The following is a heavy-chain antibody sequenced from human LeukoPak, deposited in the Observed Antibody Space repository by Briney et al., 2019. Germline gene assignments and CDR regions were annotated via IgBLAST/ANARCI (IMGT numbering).Heavy chain of an antibody. CDR1: GFTFSSYW. J-gene: IGHJ3*02. V-gene: IGHV3-7*05. CDR3: ARRLTGNNAFDI. Sequence: GGSLRLSCAASGFTFSSYWMSWVRQAPGTGLQWVANIKQDGSESYYVDSVKGRFTISRDNAKNSLYLQMKSLRAEDTAVYYCARRLTGNNAFDIWGQGTMVTVSS. CDR2: IKQDGSES. D-gene: IGHD7-27*01.